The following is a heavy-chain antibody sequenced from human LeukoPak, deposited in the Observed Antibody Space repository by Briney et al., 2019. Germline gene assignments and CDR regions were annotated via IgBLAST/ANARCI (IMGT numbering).Heavy chain of an antibody. Sequence: TSETLSLTCTVSGGSISSGSYYWSWIRQPAGKGLEWIGRVYSSRSTDYNPSLKSRLSISVDTSKIQFSLRLSSVTVADTAVYFCAASWNDERCFDPWGQGTLVIVSS. CDR1: GGSISSGSYY. CDR3: AASWNDERCFDP. CDR2: VYSSRST. J-gene: IGHJ5*02. D-gene: IGHD1-1*01. V-gene: IGHV4-61*02.